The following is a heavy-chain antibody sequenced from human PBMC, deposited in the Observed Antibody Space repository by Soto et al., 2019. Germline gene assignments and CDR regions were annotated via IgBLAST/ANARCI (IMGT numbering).Heavy chain of an antibody. V-gene: IGHV1-18*01. CDR2: ISAYNGDT. D-gene: IGHD6-19*01. J-gene: IGHJ4*02. CDR3: ARDHAGSGWFRFDY. Sequence: QVQLVQSGAEVKKPGASVKVSCKTSGYTFTRYSISWVRQAPGQGLEWMGWISAYNGDTNYAQKLQGRVTMTTDASTSTAYMELRSLISDDTAMYYCARDHAGSGWFRFDYWGQGTLVTVSS. CDR1: GYTFTRYS.